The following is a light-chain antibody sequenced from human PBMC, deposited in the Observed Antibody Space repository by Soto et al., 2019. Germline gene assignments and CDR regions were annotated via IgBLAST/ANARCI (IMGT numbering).Light chain of an antibody. CDR2: DAS. CDR3: QHYNDWPT. J-gene: IGKJ1*01. CDR1: QGIGLK. Sequence: EIVMTQSPATLSVSPGERVTLSCRASQGIGLKLAWYQHKPGQAPRLLFYDASTRATGLPDRFSGSGAGTLVTRGVSSVQSEDFAIYYCQHYNDWPTFGQGTKVEIK. V-gene: IGKV3D-15*01.